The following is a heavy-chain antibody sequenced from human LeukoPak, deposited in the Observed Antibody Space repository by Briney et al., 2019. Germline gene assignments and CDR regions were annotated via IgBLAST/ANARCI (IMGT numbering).Heavy chain of an antibody. V-gene: IGHV3-66*01. CDR2: IYSGGST. J-gene: IGHJ5*02. CDR3: ARGTLWFGESTEDWFDP. CDR1: GFTVSSNY. D-gene: IGHD3-10*01. Sequence: GGSLRLSCAASGFTVSSNYMSWVRQAPGKGLEWVSVIYSGGSTYYADSVKGRFTISRDNSKNTLYLQMNSLRAEDTAVYYCARGTLWFGESTEDWFDPWGQGTLVTVSS.